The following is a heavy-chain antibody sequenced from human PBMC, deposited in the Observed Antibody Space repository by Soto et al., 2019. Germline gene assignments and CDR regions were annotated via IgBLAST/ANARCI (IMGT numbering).Heavy chain of an antibody. J-gene: IGHJ6*03. Sequence: PSETLSLTCAVYGGSFSGYYWSWIRQPPGKGLEWIGEINHSGSTNYNPSLKSRVTISVDTSKNQFSLKLSSVTAADTAVYYCARRGYCSSTSCNPYYYYMDVWGKGTTVTVSS. V-gene: IGHV4-34*01. CDR3: ARRGYCSSTSCNPYYYYMDV. D-gene: IGHD2-2*01. CDR2: INHSGST. CDR1: GGSFSGYY.